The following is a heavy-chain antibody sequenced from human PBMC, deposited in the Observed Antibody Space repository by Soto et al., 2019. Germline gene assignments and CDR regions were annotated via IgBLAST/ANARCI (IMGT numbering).Heavy chain of an antibody. CDR3: ARVGGAPLGAFDI. J-gene: IGHJ3*02. V-gene: IGHV4-59*01. Sequence: PSETLSLTCTVSGGSISSYYWSWIRQPPGKGLEWIGYIFYSGTINYNPSLTSRVTVSVDTSKNQFSLKLSSVTAADTAVYYCARVGGAPLGAFDIWGQGTMVTVS. CDR1: GGSISSYY. D-gene: IGHD1-26*01. CDR2: IFYSGTI.